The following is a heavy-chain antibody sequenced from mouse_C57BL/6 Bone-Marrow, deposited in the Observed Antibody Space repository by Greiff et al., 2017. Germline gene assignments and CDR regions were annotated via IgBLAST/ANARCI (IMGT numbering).Heavy chain of an antibody. CDR2: IYPSDSET. D-gene: IGHD1-1*01. V-gene: IGHV1-61*01. CDR1: GYTFTSYW. CDR3: ARRGYYGSSYEGDY. Sequence: VQLQQPGAELVRPGSSVKLSCKASGYTFTSYWMDWVKQRPGQGLEWIGNIYPSDSETHYNQKFKDKATLTVDKSSSTAYMQLSSLTSEDSAVYYCARRGYYGSSYEGDYWGQGTTLTVSS. J-gene: IGHJ2*01.